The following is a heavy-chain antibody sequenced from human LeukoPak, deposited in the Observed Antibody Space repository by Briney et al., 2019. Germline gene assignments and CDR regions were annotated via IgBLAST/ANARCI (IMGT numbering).Heavy chain of an antibody. CDR2: IYAGGTT. CDR3: AKGGSGYYSYYFDF. D-gene: IGHD3-22*01. V-gene: IGHV3-66*01. Sequence: PGGSLRLSCAAFGFTVSSNYMSWVRQAPGKGLEWVSVIYAGGTTYYTDSVRGRFTISRDNSKSTVYLQMNSLSAEDTAVYYCAKGGSGYYSYYFDFWGQGTLVTVSS. J-gene: IGHJ4*02. CDR1: GFTVSSNY.